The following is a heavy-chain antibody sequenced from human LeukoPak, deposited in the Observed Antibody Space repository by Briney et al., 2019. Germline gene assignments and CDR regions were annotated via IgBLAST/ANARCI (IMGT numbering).Heavy chain of an antibody. V-gene: IGHV3-30*03. CDR3: ARVTDIAVAGTGIDY. Sequence: PGRSLRLSCAASGFTFTHYGMHWVRQAPGKGLEWVAVTSYDGSKEFYADSVKGRFTISRDNSKNTLYLQMNSLRAEDTAVYYCARVTDIAVAGTGIDYWGQGTLVTVSS. J-gene: IGHJ4*02. CDR1: GFTFTHYG. CDR2: TSYDGSKE. D-gene: IGHD6-19*01.